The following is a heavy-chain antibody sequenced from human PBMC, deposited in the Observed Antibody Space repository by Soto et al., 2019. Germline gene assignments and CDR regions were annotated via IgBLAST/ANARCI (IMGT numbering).Heavy chain of an antibody. CDR2: ISAYNGNT. CDR1: GYTFTSYG. J-gene: IGHJ5*02. V-gene: IGHV1-18*04. CDR3: ARDGQRGYYYDSSGFLADWFDP. D-gene: IGHD3-22*01. Sequence: GASVKVSCKASGYTFTSYGISWVRQAPGQGLEWMGWISAYNGNTNYAQKLQGRVTMTTDTSTSTAYMELRSLRSDDTAVYYCARDGQRGYYYDSSGFLADWFDPWGQGTLVTVS.